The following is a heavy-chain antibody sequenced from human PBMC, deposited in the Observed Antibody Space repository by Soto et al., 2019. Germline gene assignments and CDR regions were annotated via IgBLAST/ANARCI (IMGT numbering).Heavy chain of an antibody. D-gene: IGHD6-13*01. CDR3: ARHAAGKFDY. J-gene: IGHJ4*02. CDR2: IYYSGST. V-gene: IGHV4-39*01. CDR1: GGSISSSSYY. Sequence: SETLSLTCTVSGGSISSSSYYWGWIRQPPGKGLEWIGSIYYSGSTYYNPSLKSRVTISVDTSKNQFSLKLSSVTAADTAVYYCARHAAGKFDYWGQGTLVTVSS.